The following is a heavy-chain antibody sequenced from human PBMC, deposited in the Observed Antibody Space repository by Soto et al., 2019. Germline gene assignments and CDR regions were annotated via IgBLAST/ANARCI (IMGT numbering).Heavy chain of an antibody. J-gene: IGHJ5*02. Sequence: PSETLSLTCTVSGGSISSSSYYWGWIRQPPGKGLEWIGSIYYSGSTYYNPSLKSRVTISVDTSKNQFSLKLSSVTAADTAVYYCARHLHNWFDPWGQGTLVTVSS. CDR3: ARHLHNWFDP. CDR1: GGSISSSSYY. V-gene: IGHV4-39*01. CDR2: IYYSGST.